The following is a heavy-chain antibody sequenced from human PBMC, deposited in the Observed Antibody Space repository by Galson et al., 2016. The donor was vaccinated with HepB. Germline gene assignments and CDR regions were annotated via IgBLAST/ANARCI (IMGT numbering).Heavy chain of an antibody. J-gene: IGHJ4*02. V-gene: IGHV4-4*02. CDR1: GVSISSSDW. D-gene: IGHD2/OR15-2a*01. Sequence: ETLSLTCAVSGVSISSSDWWSWVRHPPGQGLEWIGQIFHTGRVNYTPSLASRVTISIDTSNNHFSLRLTSVTAADTALYYCARQYWGGPSDYWGQGTLVIVSS. CDR2: IFHTGRV. CDR3: ARQYWGGPSDY.